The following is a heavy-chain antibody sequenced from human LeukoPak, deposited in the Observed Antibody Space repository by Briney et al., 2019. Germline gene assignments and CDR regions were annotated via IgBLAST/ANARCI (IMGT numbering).Heavy chain of an antibody. CDR3: ARDKDDILTGYSADAFDI. CDR2: IMPILNRT. Sequence: ASVKVSCKASGGTFNNFPISWVRQAPGQGLEWMGRIMPILNRTTYAQKFQGRVTITADKSTSTAYMELSSLRSEDTAVYYCARDKDDILTGYSADAFDIWGQGTMVTVSS. CDR1: GGTFNNFP. D-gene: IGHD3-9*01. V-gene: IGHV1-69*04. J-gene: IGHJ3*02.